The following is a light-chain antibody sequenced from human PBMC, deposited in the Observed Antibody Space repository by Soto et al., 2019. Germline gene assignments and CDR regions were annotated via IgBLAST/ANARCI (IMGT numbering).Light chain of an antibody. J-gene: IGLJ2*01. CDR3: ISYTSSSTLVV. CDR2: DVS. CDR1: SXDVGGYNY. V-gene: IGLV2-14*01. Sequence: QSALTQPASVSGSPGQSITISCTGTSXDVGGYNYVSWYQQHPGKAPKLMIYDVSNRPSGVSNRFSGSKSGNTASLTISGLQAEDEADYYCISYTSSSTLVVFGGGTKVTVL.